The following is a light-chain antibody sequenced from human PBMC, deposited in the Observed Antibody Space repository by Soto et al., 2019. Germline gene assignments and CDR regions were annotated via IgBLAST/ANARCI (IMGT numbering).Light chain of an antibody. CDR1: QSVSSN. CDR3: QQRSNWTWT. J-gene: IGKJ1*01. V-gene: IGKV3-15*01. CDR2: GAS. Sequence: EMVMTQSPATLSVSPGERATLSCRASQSVSSNLAWYQQKPGQAPRLLIYGASTRATGITARFSGSGSGTEFTLTISSLQSEDFAVYYCQQRSNWTWTFGQGNKVDIK.